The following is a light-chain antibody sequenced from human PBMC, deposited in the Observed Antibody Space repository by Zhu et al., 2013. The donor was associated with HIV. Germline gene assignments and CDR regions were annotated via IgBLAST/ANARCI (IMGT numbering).Light chain of an antibody. V-gene: IGKV3-20*01. J-gene: IGKJ1*01. CDR2: AAS. CDR3: LQYGSSSWT. CDR1: QTVSSSY. Sequence: EIVLTQSPATLSLSPGERATLSCRASQTVSSSYLAWYQQKPGQAPRLLIYAASSRATGIPDRFGGSGSVRDFTLTISRLEPEDFAVYYCLQYGSSSWTFGQGTKVEI.